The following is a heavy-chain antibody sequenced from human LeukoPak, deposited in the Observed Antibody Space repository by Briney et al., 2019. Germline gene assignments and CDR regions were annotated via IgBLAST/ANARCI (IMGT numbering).Heavy chain of an antibody. J-gene: IGHJ4*02. CDR2: IGGRDGST. CDR3: AKGHYYGSGSLDY. Sequence: GGSLRLSCAASGFTFSSYGMSWIRQAPGKGLEWVSAIGGRDGSTYYADSVKGRFTISRDNSKNTLYVQMNSLRAEDTAVYYCAKGHYYGSGSLDYWGQGTLVTVSS. CDR1: GFTFSSYG. D-gene: IGHD3-10*01. V-gene: IGHV3-23*01.